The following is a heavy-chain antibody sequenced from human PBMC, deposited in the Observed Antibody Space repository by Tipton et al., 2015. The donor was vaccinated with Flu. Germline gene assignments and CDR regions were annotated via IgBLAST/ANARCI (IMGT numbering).Heavy chain of an antibody. CDR3: ARVGDILTGYYPYAFDI. CDR2: IYYSGST. J-gene: IGHJ3*02. D-gene: IGHD3-9*01. V-gene: IGHV4-59*01. Sequence: LRLSCTVSGGSISSYYWSWIRQPPGKGLEWIGYIYYSGSTNYNPSLKSRVTISVDTSKNQFSLKLSSVTAADTAVYYCARVGDILTGYYPYAFDIWGQGTMVTVSS. CDR1: GGSISSYY.